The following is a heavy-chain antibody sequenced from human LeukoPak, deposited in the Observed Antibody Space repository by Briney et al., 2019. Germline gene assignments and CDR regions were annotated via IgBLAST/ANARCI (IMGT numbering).Heavy chain of an antibody. CDR2: INHSGST. D-gene: IGHD3-22*01. J-gene: IGHJ4*02. CDR1: GGSFSGYY. Sequence: PSETLSLTCAVYGGSFSGYYWSWIRQPPGKGLEWIGEINHSGSTNYNPSLKSRVTISVDTSKNQFSLKLTSVTAADTAVYYCARAEKDSSGYYLYYFDYWGQGTLVTVSS. V-gene: IGHV4-34*01. CDR3: ARAEKDSSGYYLYYFDY.